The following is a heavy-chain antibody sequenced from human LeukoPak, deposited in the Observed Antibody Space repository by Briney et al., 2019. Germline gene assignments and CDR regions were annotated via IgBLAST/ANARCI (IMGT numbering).Heavy chain of an antibody. CDR3: ARKNGLDY. CDR2: IKEDGSEK. J-gene: IGHJ4*02. CDR1: GFTLSTYW. Sequence: PGGSLRLSCGASGFTLSTYWMTWVRQAPGKGLEWVANIKEDGSEKNHVDSLKGRFTISRDNAKTSLYLQMNSLRAEDTAVYYCARKNGLDYWGQGTLVTVSS. V-gene: IGHV3-7*01.